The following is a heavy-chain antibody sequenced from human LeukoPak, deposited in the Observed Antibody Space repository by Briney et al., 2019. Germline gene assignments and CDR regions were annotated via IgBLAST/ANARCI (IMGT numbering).Heavy chain of an antibody. Sequence: SETLSLTCTVSGVSITTYYWTWIRQPPGKGLEGIGYAYYSAITNYNPSLRNRVTISLDTSKNQFSLKLTSVTAADTALYYCARSDGIRGKYLLDYWGQGSLVTVSS. J-gene: IGHJ4*02. D-gene: IGHD2-2*01. V-gene: IGHV4-59*08. CDR2: AYYSAIT. CDR1: GVSITTYY. CDR3: ARSDGIRGKYLLDY.